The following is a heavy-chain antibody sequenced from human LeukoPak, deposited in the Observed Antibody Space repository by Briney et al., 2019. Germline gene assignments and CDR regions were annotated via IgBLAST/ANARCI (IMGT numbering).Heavy chain of an antibody. CDR1: GGSISSGDYY. D-gene: IGHD3-22*01. J-gene: IGHJ5*02. CDR3: ARPYYYDSRIDP. Sequence: SETLSLTCTVSGGSISSGDYYWSWIRQPPGKGLEWIAYMYYSGSTYYNPSLKSRVTMSADTSKNQLSLKLSSVTAADTAVYYCARPYYYDSRIDPWGQRILVTVSS. CDR2: MYYSGST. V-gene: IGHV4-30-4*01.